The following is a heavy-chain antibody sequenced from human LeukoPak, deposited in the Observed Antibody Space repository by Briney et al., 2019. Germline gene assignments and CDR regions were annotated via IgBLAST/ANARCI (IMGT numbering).Heavy chain of an antibody. J-gene: IGHJ4*02. CDR2: IYYSGST. CDR1: GGSISSSSYY. D-gene: IGHD3-22*01. Sequence: SETLSLTCSVSGGSISSSSYYWGWIRQPPGKGLEWIGSIYYSGSTYYNPSLKSRVTISVDTSKNQFSLKLSSVTAADTAVYYCARGSGYYYGDFDYWGQGTLVTVSS. CDR3: ARGSGYYYGDFDY. V-gene: IGHV4-39*01.